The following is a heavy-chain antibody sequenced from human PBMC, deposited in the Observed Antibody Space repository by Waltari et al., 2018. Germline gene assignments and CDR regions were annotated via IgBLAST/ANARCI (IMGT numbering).Heavy chain of an antibody. D-gene: IGHD3-3*01. J-gene: IGHJ5*02. V-gene: IGHV3-48*03. CDR2: ISSSCSTI. CDR1: GFTFSSYE. CDR3: ARATYYDFWSGYQNWFDP. Sequence: EVQLVESGGGLVQPGGSLRLSCAASGFTFSSYEMNWVRQAPGKGMEWVSYISSSCSTIYYADSVKGRFTISRDNAKNSLYLQMNSLRAEDTAVYYCARATYYDFWSGYQNWFDPWGQGTLVTVSS.